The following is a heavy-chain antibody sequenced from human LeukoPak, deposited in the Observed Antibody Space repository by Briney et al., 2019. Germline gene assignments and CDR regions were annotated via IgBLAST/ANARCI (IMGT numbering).Heavy chain of an antibody. J-gene: IGHJ6*02. CDR3: AGGPRENSSCWYAGGYYYGMDV. CDR2: IYYSGST. V-gene: IGHV4-59*01. Sequence: SETLSLTCTGSGGSISSYYWSWIRQPPGKGLEWIGYIYYSGSTNYNPSLKSRVTISVDTSKNQFSLKLSSVTAADTAVYYCAGGPRENSSCWYAGGYYYGMDVWGQGTTVTVSS. CDR1: GGSISSYY. D-gene: IGHD6-19*01.